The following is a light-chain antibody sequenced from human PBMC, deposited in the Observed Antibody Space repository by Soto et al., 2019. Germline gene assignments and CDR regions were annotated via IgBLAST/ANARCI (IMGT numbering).Light chain of an antibody. J-gene: IGLJ1*01. CDR2: EVS. CDR1: SSDVGDYRY. V-gene: IGLV2-8*01. CDR3: SSYAGSNSHV. Sequence: QSALTQPPSASGSPGQSVTISCTGTSSDVGDYRYVSWYQQHPGKAPKLMIYEVSKRPSGVPDRFSGSKSGNTASLTVSGLQAEDEADYYCSSYAGSNSHVFGTGTKLTVL.